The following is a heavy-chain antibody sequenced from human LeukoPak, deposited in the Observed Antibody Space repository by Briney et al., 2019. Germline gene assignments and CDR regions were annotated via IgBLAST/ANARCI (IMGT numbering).Heavy chain of an antibody. V-gene: IGHV3-48*04. CDR1: GFTFSSYS. CDR2: ISSSSSTI. CDR3: AREYYDSSGPYYFDY. D-gene: IGHD3-22*01. J-gene: IGHJ4*02. Sequence: RPGGSLRLSCAASGFTFSSYSMNWVRQAPGKGLERGSYISSSSSTIYYADSVKGRFTVSRDNAKNSLYLQMNSLRAEDTAVYYCAREYYDSSGPYYFDYWGQGTLVTVSS.